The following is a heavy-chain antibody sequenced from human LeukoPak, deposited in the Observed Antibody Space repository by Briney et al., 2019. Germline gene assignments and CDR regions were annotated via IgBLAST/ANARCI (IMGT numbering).Heavy chain of an antibody. CDR3: ARGVHGAQPGFDY. Sequence: SSISSSSSYIYYADSVKGRFTISRDNAKNSLYLQMNSLRAEDTAVYYCARGVHGAQPGFDYWGQGTLVTVSS. CDR2: ISSSSSYI. D-gene: IGHD4-17*01. J-gene: IGHJ4*02. V-gene: IGHV3-21*01.